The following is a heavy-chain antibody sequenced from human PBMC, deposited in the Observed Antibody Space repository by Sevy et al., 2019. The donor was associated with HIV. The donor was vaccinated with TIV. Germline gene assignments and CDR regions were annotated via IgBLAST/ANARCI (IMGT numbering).Heavy chain of an antibody. D-gene: IGHD2-15*01. CDR2: VWDDGTNK. V-gene: IGHV3-33*01. CDR3: ARDDSGGSSRGMDV. Sequence: GSLRLSCAASGFTFSYYGMHWVRQAPGKGLEWVEVVWDDGTNKYYADSVNGRFTISRDNSTNTLYLQMNSLRAEDTAVFYWARDDSGGSSRGMDVWGQGTTVTVSS. J-gene: IGHJ6*02. CDR1: GFTFSYYG.